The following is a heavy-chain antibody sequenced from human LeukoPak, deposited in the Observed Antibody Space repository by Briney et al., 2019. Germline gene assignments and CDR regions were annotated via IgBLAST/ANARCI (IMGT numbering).Heavy chain of an antibody. Sequence: SVKVSCRASGGTFSSYAISWVQQAPGQGLEWMGGIIPIFGTANYAQKFQGRVTITTDESTSTAYMELSSLRSEDTAVYYCARERRFLEWSHDAFDIWGQGTMVTVSS. V-gene: IGHV1-69*05. CDR2: IIPIFGTA. D-gene: IGHD3-3*01. CDR3: ARERRFLEWSHDAFDI. CDR1: GGTFSSYA. J-gene: IGHJ3*02.